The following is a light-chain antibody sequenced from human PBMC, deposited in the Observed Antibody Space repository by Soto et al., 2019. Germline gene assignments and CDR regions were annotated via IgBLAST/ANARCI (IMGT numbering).Light chain of an antibody. CDR3: QQYGSAPFT. CDR2: DAS. CDR1: QSVASSH. Sequence: EIVLTQSPGTLSLSPGERATLSCRASQSVASSHLAWYRQKPGQTPRLLIYDASSRATGIPDRISGSGSGTDFTLTIRRLDPEPFAAYSCQQYGSAPFTFGPGTKVDIK. J-gene: IGKJ3*01. V-gene: IGKV3-20*01.